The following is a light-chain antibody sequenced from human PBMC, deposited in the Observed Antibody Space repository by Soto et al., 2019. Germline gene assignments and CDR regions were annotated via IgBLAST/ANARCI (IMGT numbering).Light chain of an antibody. CDR3: PSYDIRLSGWV. J-gene: IGLJ3*02. CDR1: SSNIGAGYD. Sequence: QSVLTQPPSVSGAPGQRVTISCTGSSSNIGAGYDVHWYQQLPGTAPKLLIYGNSNRPSGVPDRFAGSKSGTSASLDITGLQPEDEADYYCPSYDIRLSGWVFGGGTKVTVL. V-gene: IGLV1-40*01. CDR2: GNS.